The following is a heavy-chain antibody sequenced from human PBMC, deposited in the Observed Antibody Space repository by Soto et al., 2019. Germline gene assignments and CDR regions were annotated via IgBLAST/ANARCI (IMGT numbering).Heavy chain of an antibody. CDR2: IRNKANSYTT. D-gene: IGHD2-21*02. Sequence: EVQLVESGGGLVQPGGSLRLSCVVSGFTFSDHYMDWVRQAPGKGLEWVGRIRNKANSYTTVYAASVKGRFTISRDDSKNSMSLQMNSLKIEDTAVYYCVSGPTSRYLVTTWDYWGQGNLVTVSS. CDR3: VSGPTSRYLVTTWDY. CDR1: GFTFSDHY. V-gene: IGHV3-72*01. J-gene: IGHJ4*02.